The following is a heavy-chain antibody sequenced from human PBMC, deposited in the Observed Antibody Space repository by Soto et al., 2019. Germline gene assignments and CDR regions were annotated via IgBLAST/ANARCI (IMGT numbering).Heavy chain of an antibody. V-gene: IGHV3-74*01. CDR1: GFTFSKWS. Sequence: RGSLRLSCEPSGFTFSKWSIHSVRQTPGRGLVWVSHINGDGSTTNYADSVKGRFTISRDNAKNTLYLQMNSLRADDTGVYYCARDYISGPPNYWGQGILLTASS. J-gene: IGHJ4*02. D-gene: IGHD3-22*01. CDR2: INGDGSTT. CDR3: ARDYISGPPNY.